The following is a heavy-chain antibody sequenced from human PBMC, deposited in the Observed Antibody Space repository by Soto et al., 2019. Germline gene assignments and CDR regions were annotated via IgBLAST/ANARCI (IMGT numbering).Heavy chain of an antibody. CDR2: IGTHNGNT. D-gene: IGHD2-15*01. J-gene: IGHJ3*02. CDR3: VRVGSGASYAPFDI. CDR1: GYTFTSYG. V-gene: IGHV1-18*01. Sequence: ASVPVSCKASGYTFTSYGLSWVRQAPGQGLEWMGWIGTHNGNTNYAQKLQDRVTMATDTSTTTAYLDLRSLRSDDTAVYYCVRVGSGASYAPFDIWGQGTVVTVSS.